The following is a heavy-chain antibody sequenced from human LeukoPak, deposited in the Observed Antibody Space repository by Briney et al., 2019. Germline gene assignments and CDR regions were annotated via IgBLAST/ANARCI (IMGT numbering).Heavy chain of an antibody. CDR2: ISSSGSTI. J-gene: IGHJ6*03. D-gene: IGHD6-6*01. Sequence: GGSLRLSCAASGFTFSDYYMSWIRQAPGKGLEWVSYISSSGSTIYYAGSVKGRFTISRDNAKNSLYLQMNSLRAEDTAVYYCAREQLVGWYYYYMDVWGKGTTVTVSS. CDR1: GFTFSDYY. CDR3: AREQLVGWYYYYMDV. V-gene: IGHV3-11*04.